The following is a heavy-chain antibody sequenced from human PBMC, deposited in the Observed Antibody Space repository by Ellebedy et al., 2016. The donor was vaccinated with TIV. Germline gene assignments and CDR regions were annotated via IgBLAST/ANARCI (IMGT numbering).Heavy chain of an antibody. J-gene: IGHJ4*02. CDR1: GGSVSSRNW. CDR3: ARRWLQYYFDY. V-gene: IGHV4-4*02. Sequence: SETLSLTCAVSGGSVSSRNWWSWVRQPPGKGLEWIGEIYHSGSTNYNPSLKSRVTISVDKSKSHFSLKLSSVTAADTAVYYCARRWLQYYFDYWGQGTLVTVSS. CDR2: IYHSGST. D-gene: IGHD5-24*01.